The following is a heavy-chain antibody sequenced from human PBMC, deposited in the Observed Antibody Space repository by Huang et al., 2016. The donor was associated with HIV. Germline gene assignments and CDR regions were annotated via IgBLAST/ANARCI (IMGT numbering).Heavy chain of an antibody. D-gene: IGHD2-2*01. Sequence: QVQLVQSGAEVKKPGSSVKVSCKASGGSFSNHVFSGGRQGPGQGLEWMGGIIPIFGTTNYAQKVQGRVTITADESTGTAYLELSSLRSEDTAVYFCARESNIVVVPHTIKFFDYWGQGTLVTVSS. J-gene: IGHJ4*02. CDR1: GGSFSNHV. V-gene: IGHV1-69*01. CDR3: ARESNIVVVPHTIKFFDY. CDR2: IIPIFGTT.